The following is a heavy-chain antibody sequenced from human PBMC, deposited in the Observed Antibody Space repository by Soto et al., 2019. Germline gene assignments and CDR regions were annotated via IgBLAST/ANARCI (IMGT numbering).Heavy chain of an antibody. Sequence: QVQLQESGPGLVTASETLTLTCTISGGSINNYYWTWVRQPPGKGLEWIGRIYPSGRAHYNPSLQSRVTLSVDVSKYQFSLRVNSVTATDTAIYFCARDYDVNTALNYWYFDLWGRGTLVTVSS. D-gene: IGHD5-18*01. J-gene: IGHJ2*01. CDR3: ARDYDVNTALNYWYFDL. CDR2: IYPSGRA. V-gene: IGHV4-4*07. CDR1: GGSINNYY.